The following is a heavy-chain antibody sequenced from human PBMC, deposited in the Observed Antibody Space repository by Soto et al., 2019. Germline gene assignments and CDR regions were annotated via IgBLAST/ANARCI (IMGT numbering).Heavy chain of an antibody. Sequence: SVKVSCKASGGTFSSCAISWVRQAPGQGLEWMGGIIPIFGTANYAQKFQGRVTITADKSTSTAYMELSSLRSEDTAVYYCARRDSSGYYPYNWFDPWGQGTLVTVSS. V-gene: IGHV1-69*06. CDR3: ARRDSSGYYPYNWFDP. CDR1: GGTFSSCA. J-gene: IGHJ5*02. CDR2: IIPIFGTA. D-gene: IGHD3-22*01.